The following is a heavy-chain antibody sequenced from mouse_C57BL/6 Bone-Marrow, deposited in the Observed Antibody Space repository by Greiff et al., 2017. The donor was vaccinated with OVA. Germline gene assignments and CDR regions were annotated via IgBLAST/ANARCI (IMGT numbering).Heavy chain of an antibody. Sequence: EVQLQQSGPVLVKPGASVKMSCKASGYTFTDYYMNWVKQSPGKSLEWIGVINPYNGGTSYNQKFKGKATLTVDKSSSTAYMELNSLTSEDSAVDYCARSETGKDWFAYWGQGTLVTVSA. J-gene: IGHJ3*01. V-gene: IGHV1-19*01. CDR1: GYTFTDYY. D-gene: IGHD4-1*01. CDR3: ARSETGKDWFAY. CDR2: INPYNGGT.